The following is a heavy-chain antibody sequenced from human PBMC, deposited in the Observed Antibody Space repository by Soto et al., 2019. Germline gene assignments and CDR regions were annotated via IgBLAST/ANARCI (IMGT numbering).Heavy chain of an antibody. J-gene: IGHJ4*02. D-gene: IGHD3-22*01. CDR1: GYTFTGYY. CDR3: AREDYYDSSGYYSGFDY. Sequence: GASVKVSCKASGYTFTGYYMHWVRQAPGQGLEWMGWINPNSGGTNYAQKFQGWVTMTRDTSISTAYMELSRLRSDDTAVYYFAREDYYDSSGYYSGFDYWGQGTLVTVSS. CDR2: INPNSGGT. V-gene: IGHV1-2*04.